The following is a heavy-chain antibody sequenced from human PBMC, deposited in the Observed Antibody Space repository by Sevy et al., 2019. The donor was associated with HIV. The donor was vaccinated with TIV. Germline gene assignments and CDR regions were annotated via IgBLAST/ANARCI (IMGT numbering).Heavy chain of an antibody. CDR3: ARERYGSGSYYYYYYMDV. CDR2: INHSGST. CDR1: GGSFSGYY. Sequence: SETLSLTCAVSGGSFSGYYWSWIRQPPGKGLEWIGEINHSGSTNYNPSLKSRVTISVDTSTNQFSLKLSSVTAADTAVYYCARERYGSGSYYYYYYMDVWGKGTTVTVSS. V-gene: IGHV4-34*01. D-gene: IGHD3-10*01. J-gene: IGHJ6*03.